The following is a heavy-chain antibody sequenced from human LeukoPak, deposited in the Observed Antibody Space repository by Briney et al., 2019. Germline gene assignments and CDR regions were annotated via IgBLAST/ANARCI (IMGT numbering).Heavy chain of an antibody. J-gene: IGHJ5*02. Sequence: SETLSLTCTVSGGSISGYYWTWIRQPPGKGLEWIGYVCHSGGTSYNPSLKSRVTIAVDTSKNQFSLKLTSVTAADTAVYYCARDNADYASGGDWFDPWGQGTLVTVSS. D-gene: IGHD3-10*01. CDR2: VCHSGGT. CDR3: ARDNADYASGGDWFDP. CDR1: GGSISGYY. V-gene: IGHV4-59*01.